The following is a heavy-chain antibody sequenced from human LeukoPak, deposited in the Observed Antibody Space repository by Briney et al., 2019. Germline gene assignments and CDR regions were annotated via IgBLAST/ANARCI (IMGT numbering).Heavy chain of an antibody. D-gene: IGHD4-17*01. CDR1: GFTFASNA. V-gene: IGHV3-23*01. J-gene: IGHJ3*02. Sequence: GGSLRLSCAASGFTFASNAMSWVRQAPGKGLEWVSAISGSGGSTYYADSVKGRFTISRDNSKNTLYLQMNSLRAEDTAVYYCAKHYGDYVFAFDIWGQGTMVTVSS. CDR2: ISGSGGST. CDR3: AKHYGDYVFAFDI.